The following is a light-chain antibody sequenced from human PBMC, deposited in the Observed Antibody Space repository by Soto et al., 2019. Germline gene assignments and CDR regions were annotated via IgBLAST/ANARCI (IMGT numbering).Light chain of an antibody. V-gene: IGLV2-14*01. CDR2: DVS. J-gene: IGLJ2*01. CDR1: SSDVGGCNY. CDR3: SSYTTSSTPVV. Sequence: QSALTQPASVSGSPGQSITISCTGTSSDVGGCNYVSWYQEHPGKAPKLIIYDVSNRPSGVSNRFSGSKSGNTASLTISGLQAEDEAEYYCSSYTTSSTPVVFGGGTKVTVL.